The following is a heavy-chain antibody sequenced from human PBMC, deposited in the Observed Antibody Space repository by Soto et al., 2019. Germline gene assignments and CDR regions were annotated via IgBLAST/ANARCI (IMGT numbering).Heavy chain of an antibody. CDR2: INHSGST. J-gene: IGHJ4*02. CDR3: ARIHDFWSGPFDY. Sequence: SETLSLTCAVYGGSFSGYYWSWIRQPPGKGLEWIGEINHSGSTNYNPSLKSRVTISVDTSKNQFSLKLSSVTAADTAVYYCARIHDFWSGPFDYWGQGTLVTVSS. D-gene: IGHD3-3*01. CDR1: GGSFSGYY. V-gene: IGHV4-34*01.